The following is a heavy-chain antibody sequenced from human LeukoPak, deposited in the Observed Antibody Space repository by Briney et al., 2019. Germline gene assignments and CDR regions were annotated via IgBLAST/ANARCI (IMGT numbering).Heavy chain of an antibody. V-gene: IGHV3-66*02. CDR3: ARTIVGATTDAFDI. J-gene: IGHJ3*02. CDR1: GFTVSSNY. Sequence: GGSLRLSCAASGFTVSSNYMSWVRQAPGKGLKWVSVIYSGGSTYYADSVKGRFTISRDNSKNTLYLQMDSLRGEDTAVYYCARTIVGATTDAFDIWGQGTMVTVPS. CDR2: IYSGGST. D-gene: IGHD1-26*01.